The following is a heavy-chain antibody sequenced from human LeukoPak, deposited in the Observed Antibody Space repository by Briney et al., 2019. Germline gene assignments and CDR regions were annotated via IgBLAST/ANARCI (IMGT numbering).Heavy chain of an antibody. CDR2: IYPGDPDT. CDR1: GYTFTKYW. Sequence: GESLKISCQGSGYTFTKYWIGWVRQMPGKGLEWMGIIYPGDPDTRYSPSFQGQVTISADKSISTAYLQWSSLKASDTAMYYCARLGSGSYYTKNLDYWGQGTLVTVSS. CDR3: ARLGSGSYYTKNLDY. V-gene: IGHV5-51*01. J-gene: IGHJ4*02. D-gene: IGHD3-10*01.